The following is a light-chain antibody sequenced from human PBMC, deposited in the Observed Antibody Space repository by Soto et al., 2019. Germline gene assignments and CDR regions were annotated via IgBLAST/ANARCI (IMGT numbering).Light chain of an antibody. V-gene: IGKV3-11*01. CDR2: DTS. Sequence: EIVLTQSPVTLSLSPGERATLSCRASQSVSNYLAWYQQKPGQAPRLLIYDTSTRATGIPARFSGSGSGTDFTLTVSSLVPEDFAVYYCQQRSSWPPWSFGQGTKVEIK. CDR1: QSVSNY. CDR3: QQRSSWPPWS. J-gene: IGKJ1*01.